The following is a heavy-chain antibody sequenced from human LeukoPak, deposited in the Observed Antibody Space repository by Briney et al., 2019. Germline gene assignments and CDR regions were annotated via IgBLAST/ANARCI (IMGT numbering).Heavy chain of an antibody. Sequence: GGSLRLSCAASGFTFRNYDMHWVRQPPGKGLEWVAFIRYDGSTNYYAESVKGRFTISRDNSKNTMYLQIDSLRVEDTAVYYCAKMVEVLLWSKPGIYWGQGTLVTVSS. V-gene: IGHV3-30*02. CDR2: IRYDGSTN. CDR1: GFTFRNYD. J-gene: IGHJ4*02. D-gene: IGHD3-10*01. CDR3: AKMVEVLLWSKPGIY.